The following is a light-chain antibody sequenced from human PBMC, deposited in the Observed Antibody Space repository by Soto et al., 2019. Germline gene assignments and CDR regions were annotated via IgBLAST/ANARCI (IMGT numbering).Light chain of an antibody. V-gene: IGKV3-11*01. J-gene: IGKJ1*01. Sequence: IVLTQSPGTLSLSPGERATLSCRASQSVTTQLAWYQQKPGQAPRLLIYGASNRATGIPARFSGSGSGTDFTLTISSLEPEDFAVYYCQQRSNWPPWTFGQGTKVDIK. CDR1: QSVTTQ. CDR3: QQRSNWPPWT. CDR2: GAS.